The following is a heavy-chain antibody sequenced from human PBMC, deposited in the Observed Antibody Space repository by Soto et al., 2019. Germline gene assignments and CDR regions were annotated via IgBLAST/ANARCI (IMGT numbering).Heavy chain of an antibody. J-gene: IGHJ3*01. CDR2: IDPSDSRA. V-gene: IGHV5-10-1*01. CDR3: ARQITAFGVIINALNV. CDR1: GYSFTQYW. D-gene: IGHD3-3*01. Sequence: PGESLKISCNISGYSFTQYWIAWVRQMPGKGLGWVGRIDPSDSRADYSPSFQGRVTISVDRSIATTNLRWSSLEASDTAVYYCARQITAFGVIINALNVWGQGTMVTVSS.